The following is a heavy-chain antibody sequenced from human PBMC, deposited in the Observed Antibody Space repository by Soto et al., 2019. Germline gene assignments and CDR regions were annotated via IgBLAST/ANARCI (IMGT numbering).Heavy chain of an antibody. CDR2: IIPIFGTA. D-gene: IGHD3-22*01. J-gene: IGHJ4*02. CDR1: GGTFSSYA. CDR3: ATYYDSSGYYCEY. V-gene: IGHV1-69*13. Sequence: SVKVSCKASGGTFSSYAISWVRQAPGQGLEWMGGIIPIFGTANYAQKFQGRVTITADESTSTAYMELSSLRSEDTAVYYCATYYDSSGYYCEYWGQATLGTAPQ.